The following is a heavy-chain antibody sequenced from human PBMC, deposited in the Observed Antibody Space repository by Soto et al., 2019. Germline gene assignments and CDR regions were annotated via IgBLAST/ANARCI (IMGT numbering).Heavy chain of an antibody. Sequence: QLNLGGSGPGLGKPSETLSLTCTVSVGSITSSSSYWGWIRQPPGKGLGWIGSIYYTGSTYYNPSLKSRFTISVDTSKHQFSLKLSSVTAADTAVYYCATQEVGGSYVYTFDPWGQGTLVTVSS. CDR2: IYYTGST. V-gene: IGHV4-39*01. D-gene: IGHD1-26*01. CDR3: ATQEVGGSYVYTFDP. CDR1: VGSITSSSSY. J-gene: IGHJ5*02.